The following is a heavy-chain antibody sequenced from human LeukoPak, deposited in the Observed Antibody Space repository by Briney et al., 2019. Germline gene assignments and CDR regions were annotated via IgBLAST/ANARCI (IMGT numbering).Heavy chain of an antibody. D-gene: IGHD2-8*01. V-gene: IGHV1-69*05. Sequence: SVKVSCKASGGTFSSYAISWVRQAPGQGLEWMGGIIPIFGTANYAQKFQGRVTITTDESTSTAYMELSSLRSEDTAVYYCARALHCTNGVCPFDYWGQGTLVTVSS. J-gene: IGHJ4*02. CDR2: IIPIFGTA. CDR1: GGTFSSYA. CDR3: ARALHCTNGVCPFDY.